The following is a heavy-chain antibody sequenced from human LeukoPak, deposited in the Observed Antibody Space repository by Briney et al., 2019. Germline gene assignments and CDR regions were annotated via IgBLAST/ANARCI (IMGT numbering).Heavy chain of an antibody. CDR2: INHSGST. CDR3: ARYDSSGYSNWYFDL. CDR1: GGSFSGYY. V-gene: IGHV4-34*01. Sequence: PSETLSLTCAVYGGSFSGYYWSWIRQPPGKGLEWIGEINHSGSTNYNPSLKSRVTISVDTSKNQFSLKLSSVTAADTAVYYCARYDSSGYSNWYFDLWGRGTLVTVSS. D-gene: IGHD3-22*01. J-gene: IGHJ2*01.